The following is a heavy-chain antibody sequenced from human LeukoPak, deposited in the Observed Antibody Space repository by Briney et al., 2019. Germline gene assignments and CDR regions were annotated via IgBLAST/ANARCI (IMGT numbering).Heavy chain of an antibody. D-gene: IGHD3-10*01. V-gene: IGHV4-59*08. Sequence: PSETLSLTCTVSGGSISSYYWSWIRQPPGKGLEWIGYIYYSGSTNYNPSLKSRVTISVDTSKNQFSLKLSSVTAADTAVYYCARALYGSGSYYNDEFDYWGQGTLVTVSS. CDR2: IYYSGST. J-gene: IGHJ4*02. CDR3: ARALYGSGSYYNDEFDY. CDR1: GGSISSYY.